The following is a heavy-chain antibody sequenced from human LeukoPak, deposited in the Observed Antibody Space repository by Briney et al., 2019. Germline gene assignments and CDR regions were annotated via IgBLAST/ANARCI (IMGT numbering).Heavy chain of an antibody. J-gene: IGHJ5*02. Sequence: ASVKVSCKASGYTFTSYYMHWVRQAPGQGLEWMGIINPSGGSTSYAQKFQGRVTMTRDTSTSTVYMELSSLRSDDTAVYYCARDYVWGSYRYPINWFDPWGQGTLVTVSS. D-gene: IGHD3-16*02. CDR2: INPSGGST. CDR3: ARDYVWGSYRYPINWFDP. V-gene: IGHV1-46*01. CDR1: GYTFTSYY.